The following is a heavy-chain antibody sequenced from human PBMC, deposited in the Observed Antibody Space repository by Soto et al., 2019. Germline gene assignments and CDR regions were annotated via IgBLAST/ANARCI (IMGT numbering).Heavy chain of an antibody. Sequence: GGSLRLSCAASGFTFSDYYMSWIRQAPGKGLEWVSYISSSGSTIYYADSVKGRFTISRDNAKNSLYLQMNSLRAEDTAVYYCARARGSSSFRGLYYYYYYMDVWGKGTTVTVSS. J-gene: IGHJ6*03. CDR1: GFTFSDYY. CDR3: ARARGSSSFRGLYYYYYYMDV. V-gene: IGHV3-11*01. CDR2: ISSSGSTI. D-gene: IGHD6-6*01.